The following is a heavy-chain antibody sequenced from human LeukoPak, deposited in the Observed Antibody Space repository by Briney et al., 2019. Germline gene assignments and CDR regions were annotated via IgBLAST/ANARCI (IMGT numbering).Heavy chain of an antibody. CDR3: ASVYKHGMDV. V-gene: IGHV1-46*01. CDR2: LNPSGGSS. Sequence: ASVKVSCKASGYTVTSYYMHWVRQAPGQGLEWMAILNPSGGSSNYAQKFQGRATLTRATSTGTVYMELSSLRSEDTAVYYCASVYKHGMDVWGQGTTVIVSS. CDR1: GYTVTSYY. J-gene: IGHJ6*02. D-gene: IGHD5-24*01.